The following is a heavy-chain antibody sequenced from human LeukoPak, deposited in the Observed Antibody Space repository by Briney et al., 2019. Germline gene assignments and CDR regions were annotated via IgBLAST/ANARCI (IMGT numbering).Heavy chain of an antibody. CDR2: IGSSGTTI. CDR3: ARERDGYNRRYDY. Sequence: PGGSLRLSCAASGFTFSDYSMTWIRQAPGKGLEWVSYIGSSGTTIYYADSVKGRFTISRDNAKNSLYLQMNSLRAEDTAVYYCARERDGYNRRYDYWGQGTLVTVSS. J-gene: IGHJ4*02. V-gene: IGHV3-11*01. D-gene: IGHD5-24*01. CDR1: GFTFSDYS.